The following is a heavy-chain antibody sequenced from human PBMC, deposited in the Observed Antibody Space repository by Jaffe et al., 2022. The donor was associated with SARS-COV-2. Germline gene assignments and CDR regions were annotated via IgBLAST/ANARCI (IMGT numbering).Heavy chain of an antibody. J-gene: IGHJ4*02. CDR3: AKDPKYTSTWWDSAHFDS. V-gene: IGHV3-23*01. D-gene: IGHD2-8*02. Sequence: EIQLLESGGALVPPGGSLRVSCAGSGFNFKNFALSWVRQAPGKGLQWVSSISGLGDATYYADSVKGRFTISRDNSQNTMYLQMTSLRGEDSAIYYCAKDPKYTSTWWDSAHFDSWGQGTQVTVSP. CDR2: ISGLGDAT. CDR1: GFNFKNFA.